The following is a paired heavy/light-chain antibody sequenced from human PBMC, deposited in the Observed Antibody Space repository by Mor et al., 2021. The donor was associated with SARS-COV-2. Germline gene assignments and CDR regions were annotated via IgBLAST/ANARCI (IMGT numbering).Light chain of an antibody. Sequence: DIQMTQSPSSLSASVGDRITIACRASQSISSYLNWYQQKPGKAPKLLIYAASNLQGGVPSRFSGSGSGTDFTLTISGLQPEDFATYYCQQSYSTPLYSFGQGTKLEIK. CDR3: QQSYSTPLYS. V-gene: IGKV1-39*01. CDR2: AAS. CDR1: QSISSY. J-gene: IGKJ2*03.
Heavy chain of an antibody. CDR2: ISGSDGTT. D-gene: IGHD6-19*01. Sequence: EVQLLESGGGLVQPGGSLRLSCAASGFTFSSYAMSWVRQAPGKGPEWVSTISGSDGTTYYADSVKGRFTISRDNSKNTLDLQMDSLRAEDTAVYYCAKDRRPVAGPEGNFDSWGQGTLVTVSS. V-gene: IGHV3-23*01. CDR3: AKDRRPVAGPEGNFDS. J-gene: IGHJ4*02. CDR1: GFTFSSYA.